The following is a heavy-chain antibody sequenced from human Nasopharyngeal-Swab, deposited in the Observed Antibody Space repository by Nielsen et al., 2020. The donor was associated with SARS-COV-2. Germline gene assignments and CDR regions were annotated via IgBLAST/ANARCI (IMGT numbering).Heavy chain of an antibody. V-gene: IGHV3-23*01. J-gene: IGHJ4*02. Sequence: GGFLRLSCAASGFTFSSYAMSWVRQAPGKGLEWVSAISVSGGSTYYADSVKGRFTISRDNSKNTLYLQMNSLRAEDTAVYYCAKDLPFERIAVAGTAFDYWGQGTLVTVSS. D-gene: IGHD6-19*01. CDR3: AKDLPFERIAVAGTAFDY. CDR2: ISVSGGST. CDR1: GFTFSSYA.